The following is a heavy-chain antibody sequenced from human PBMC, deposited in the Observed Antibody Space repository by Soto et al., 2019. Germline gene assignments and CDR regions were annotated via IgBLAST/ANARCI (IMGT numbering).Heavy chain of an antibody. CDR3: AREYSNSPEAFHL. V-gene: IGHV4-59*01. Sequence: WSWMRQPPGKGLEWIGYIYYSGSTNYNPSLKSRVTISMDASRNQLSLKLSSVTAADLAVFYCAREYSNSPEAFHLCGKGTLVTV. J-gene: IGHJ4*02. D-gene: IGHD6-6*01. CDR2: IYYSGST.